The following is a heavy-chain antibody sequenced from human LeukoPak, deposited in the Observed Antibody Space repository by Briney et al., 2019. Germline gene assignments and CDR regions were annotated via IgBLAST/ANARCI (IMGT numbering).Heavy chain of an antibody. CDR1: GFTFTTYW. CDR3: ARDRRFFNY. J-gene: IGHJ4*02. CDR2: IKQDGSEK. D-gene: IGHD3-3*01. V-gene: IGHV3-7*01. Sequence: GGSLRLSCAASGFTFTTYWLSWVRQAPGKGLEWVANIKQDGSEKYYVDSVKGRFTISRDNTKNSLYLQMESLRAEDTAVYYCARDRRFFNYWGQGTLVTVSS.